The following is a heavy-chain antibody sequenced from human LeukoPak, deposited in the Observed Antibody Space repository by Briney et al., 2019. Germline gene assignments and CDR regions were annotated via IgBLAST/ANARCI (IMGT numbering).Heavy chain of an antibody. D-gene: IGHD1-14*01. CDR3: ARGRTAQPGYNWFDP. V-gene: IGHV4-34*01. J-gene: IGHJ5*02. CDR1: GGSFSGYY. CDR2: INHSGST. Sequence: PSGTLSLTCAVYGGSFSGYYWSWIRQPPGKGLEWIGEINHSGSTNYNPSLKSRVTISVDTSKNQFSLKLSSVTAADTAVYYCARGRTAQPGYNWFDPWGQGTLVTVSS.